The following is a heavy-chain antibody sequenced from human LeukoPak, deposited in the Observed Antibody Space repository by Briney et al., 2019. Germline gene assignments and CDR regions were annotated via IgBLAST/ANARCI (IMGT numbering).Heavy chain of an antibody. V-gene: IGHV1-8*01. Sequence: ASVKVSCTASGYTFTSYDINWVRQATGPGLEWMGWVNPTSGNTGYAQKFQGRVTMTRNTSISTAYMELSSLRSEDTAVDYCARAPRRWFGELKSNWFDPWGQGTLVTVSS. CDR1: GYTFTSYD. CDR2: VNPTSGNT. D-gene: IGHD3-10*01. CDR3: ARAPRRWFGELKSNWFDP. J-gene: IGHJ5*02.